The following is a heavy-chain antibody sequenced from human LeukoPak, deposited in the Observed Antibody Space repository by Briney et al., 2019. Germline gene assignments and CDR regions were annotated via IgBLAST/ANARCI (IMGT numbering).Heavy chain of an antibody. D-gene: IGHD6-19*01. J-gene: IGHJ4*02. Sequence: RGSLRYSSAASGFTFSKYWMLWVRQAPGKGLESVSRINTDGTVTLYSDSVQGRFTVSRDNADNTMFLQMNSVRDEDTAVYYCATKQWLTPPPDSWGQGTSVTV. CDR1: GFTFSKYW. CDR2: INTDGTVT. CDR3: ATKQWLTPPPDS. V-gene: IGHV3-74*01.